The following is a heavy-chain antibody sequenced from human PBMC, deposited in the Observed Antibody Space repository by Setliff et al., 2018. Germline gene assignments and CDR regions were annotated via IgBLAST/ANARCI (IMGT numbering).Heavy chain of an antibody. CDR2: INHTGST. CDR1: GGSINSGGYY. Sequence: SETLSLTCTVSGGSINSGGYYWSWIRQPPGKGLEWIGEINHTGSTNYSPSLKSRVTISVDTSKNQFSLKLSSVTAADTAVYYCARVGQLLDYYYYYYMDVWGKGTTVTVSS. CDR3: ARVGQLLDYYYYYYMDV. V-gene: IGHV4-39*07. D-gene: IGHD2-2*01. J-gene: IGHJ6*03.